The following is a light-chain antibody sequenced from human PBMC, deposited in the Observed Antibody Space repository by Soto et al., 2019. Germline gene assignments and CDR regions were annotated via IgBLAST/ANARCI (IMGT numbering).Light chain of an antibody. CDR1: SSDVGGYNY. CDR3: SSYTSSSTQV. V-gene: IGLV2-14*01. CDR2: EVS. Sequence: QSALTQPASVSGSPGQSITISCTGTSSDVGGYNYVSWYQQHPGKAPKLMIYEVSYRPSGVSNRFSGSKSGNTASLTISGLQAEDEADYYCSSYTSSSTQVFGTGT. J-gene: IGLJ1*01.